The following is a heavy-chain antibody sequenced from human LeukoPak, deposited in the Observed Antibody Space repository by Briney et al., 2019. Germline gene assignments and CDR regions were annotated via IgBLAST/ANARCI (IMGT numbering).Heavy chain of an antibody. CDR1: GYTFTGYY. CDR2: INPNSGGT. Sequence: ASVKVSCKASGYTFTGYYMHWVRQAPGQGLEWMGWINPNSGGTNYAQKFQGRVTMTRDTSISTAYMELSRLRSDDTAVYYCARVTGGSGSPTLRWYYYMDVWGKGTTVTISS. J-gene: IGHJ6*03. V-gene: IGHV1-2*02. D-gene: IGHD3-10*01. CDR3: ARVTGGSGSPTLRWYYYMDV.